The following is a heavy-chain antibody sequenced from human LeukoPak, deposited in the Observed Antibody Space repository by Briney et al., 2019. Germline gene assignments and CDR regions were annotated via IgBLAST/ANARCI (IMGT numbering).Heavy chain of an antibody. V-gene: IGHV3-23*01. J-gene: IGHJ4*02. CDR1: GFTFTSYS. CDR2: ISPSGGST. Sequence: GGSLRLSCAASGFTFTSYSMSWVRQAPGKGLEWVSAISPSGGSTYYADSVKGRFTMSRDNSKSTLYLRTNSLRADDRAVYYCARSGYNRFDYWGQGTLVTVSS. CDR3: ARSGYNRFDY. D-gene: IGHD5-24*01.